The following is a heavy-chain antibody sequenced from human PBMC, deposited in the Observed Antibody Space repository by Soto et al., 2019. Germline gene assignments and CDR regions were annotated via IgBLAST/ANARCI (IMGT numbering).Heavy chain of an antibody. CDR1: EFTFSTHD. CDR3: ARGLDTGWYFFDH. V-gene: IGHV3-23*01. J-gene: IGHJ4*02. D-gene: IGHD6-19*01. Sequence: QLLESGGGLVQPGGSLRVSCAASEFTFSTHDMSWVRQSPVKGLEWVSTMSTSGGTYYSYYVKVLLTISRDNSKKTLYLKMNSLRAEDTAVSYCARGLDTGWYFFDHWGQGTLVPVSS. CDR2: MSTSGGT.